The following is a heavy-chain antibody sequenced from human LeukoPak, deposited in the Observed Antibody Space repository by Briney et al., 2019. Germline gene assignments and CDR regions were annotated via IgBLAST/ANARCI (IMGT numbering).Heavy chain of an antibody. V-gene: IGHV4-39*01. CDR1: GGSISSSSYY. CDR2: IYYSGST. Sequence: SETLSLTCTVSGGSISSSSYYWGWIRQPPGKGLEWIGSIYYSGSTYYNPSLKSRVTISVDTSKNQFSLKLSSVTAADTAVYYCARGKMDYYGSGSYYNRRYYYGMDVWGQGTTVTVSS. D-gene: IGHD3-10*01. CDR3: ARGKMDYYGSGSYYNRRYYYGMDV. J-gene: IGHJ6*02.